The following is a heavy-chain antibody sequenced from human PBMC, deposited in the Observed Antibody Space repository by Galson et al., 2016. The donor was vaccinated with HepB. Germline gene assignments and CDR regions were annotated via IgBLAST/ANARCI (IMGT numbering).Heavy chain of an antibody. Sequence: SVKVSCKVGGGTSTSNVVSWVRQAPGQGLEWMGGIIPLFGSAKYAQKFQGRVTITADSSTDTVYMDLRSLTTDDTAIYYCAKEAVSNSAFYNWFDSWGQGTLVTVSS. V-gene: IGHV1-69*13. J-gene: IGHJ5*01. CDR2: IIPLFGSA. CDR3: AKEAVSNSAFYNWFDS. D-gene: IGHD4-11*01. CDR1: GGTSTSNV.